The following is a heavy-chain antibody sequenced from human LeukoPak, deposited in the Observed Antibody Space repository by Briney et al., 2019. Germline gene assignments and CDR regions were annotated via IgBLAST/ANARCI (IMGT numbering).Heavy chain of an antibody. D-gene: IGHD4-11*01. CDR2: ISGSGGST. CDR3: AKKLAFFSNYDY. V-gene: IGHV3-23*01. CDR1: GFTFSSYA. Sequence: GGSLRLSCTASGFTFSSYAMSWVRQAPGKGLEWVSTISGSGGSTYYADSVKGRFTISRDNSENTLYLQMNSLRAEDTAVYYCAKKLAFFSNYDYWGQGTLVTVSS. J-gene: IGHJ4*02.